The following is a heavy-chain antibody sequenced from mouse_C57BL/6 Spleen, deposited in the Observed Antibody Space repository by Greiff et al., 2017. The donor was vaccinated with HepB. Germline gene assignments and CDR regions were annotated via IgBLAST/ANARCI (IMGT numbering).Heavy chain of an antibody. J-gene: IGHJ1*03. CDR3: ASYYYGSSYVGYFDV. D-gene: IGHD1-1*01. Sequence: VQLQQPGAELARPGASVKLSCKASGYTFTSYGISWVKQRTGQGLEWIGEIYPRSGNTYYNEKFKGKATLTADKSSSTAYMELRSLTSEDSAVYFCASYYYGSSYVGYFDVWGTGTTVTVSS. V-gene: IGHV1-81*01. CDR2: IYPRSGNT. CDR1: GYTFTSYG.